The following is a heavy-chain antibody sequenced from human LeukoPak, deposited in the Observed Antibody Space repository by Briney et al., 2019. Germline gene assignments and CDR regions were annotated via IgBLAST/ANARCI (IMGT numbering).Heavy chain of an antibody. V-gene: IGHV3-30*18. CDR1: GFTFSSYG. CDR2: ISYDGSDK. Sequence: PGRSLRLSCAASGFTFSSYGMHWVRQAPGKGLEWEAVISYDGSDKYCADSVKGRFTISRDNSKNTLYLQMNSLRAEDTAVYYCAKVVGGGLPLFDYWGQGTLVTVSS. D-gene: IGHD3-10*01. J-gene: IGHJ4*02. CDR3: AKVVGGGLPLFDY.